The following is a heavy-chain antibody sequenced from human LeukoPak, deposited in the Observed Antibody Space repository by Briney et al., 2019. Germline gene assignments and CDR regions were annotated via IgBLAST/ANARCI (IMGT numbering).Heavy chain of an antibody. CDR3: AGRWSFDY. J-gene: IGHJ4*02. V-gene: IGHV3-74*01. Sequence: QPGGSLRLSCAASGFTFSDSWMHWVRQAPGKGLVWVSRISSDGTTTNYADSVTGRFTISRDNAKNTLYLQMDSLRAEDTAVYYCAGRWSFDYWGQGTLVTVSS. D-gene: IGHD2-15*01. CDR2: ISSDGTTT. CDR1: GFTFSDSW.